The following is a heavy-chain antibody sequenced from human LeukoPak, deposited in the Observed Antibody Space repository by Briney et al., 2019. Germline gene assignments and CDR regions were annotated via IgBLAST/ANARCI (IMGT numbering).Heavy chain of an antibody. Sequence: ASVKVCCKASGHTFTSYAISWVRQAPGQGLEWMGWISAYNGNTNYAQKLQGRVTMTTDTSTSTAYMELRSLRSDDTAVYYCARFGLGKHIEVAGIPFDIWGQGTMVTVSS. V-gene: IGHV1-18*01. J-gene: IGHJ3*02. D-gene: IGHD6-19*01. CDR1: GHTFTSYA. CDR3: ARFGLGKHIEVAGIPFDI. CDR2: ISAYNGNT.